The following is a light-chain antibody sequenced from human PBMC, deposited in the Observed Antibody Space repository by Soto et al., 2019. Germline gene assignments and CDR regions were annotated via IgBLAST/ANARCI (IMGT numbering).Light chain of an antibody. CDR3: QQLKSNLIT. CDR2: AAS. Sequence: DIQLTQSPSFLSASVGDRVTITCRASQGINRFLAWYQQKPGKAPKLLIYAASTLQSGVPSRFSGSGSGTEFTLTISSLQPEDFATYYCQQLKSNLITFGQGTRLVIK. CDR1: QGINRF. V-gene: IGKV1-9*01. J-gene: IGKJ5*01.